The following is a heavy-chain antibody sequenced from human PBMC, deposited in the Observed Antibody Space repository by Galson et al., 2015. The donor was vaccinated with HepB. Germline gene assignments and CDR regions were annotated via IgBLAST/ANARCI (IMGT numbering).Heavy chain of an antibody. CDR1: GFTFSSYD. D-gene: IGHD6-19*01. Sequence: SLRLSCAASGFTFSSYDMHWVRQATGKGLEWVSAIGTAGDTYYPGSVKGRFTISRENAKNSLYLQMNSLRAGDTAVYYCARAYSSGWYEAYYFDYWGQGTLVTVSS. V-gene: IGHV3-13*01. J-gene: IGHJ4*02. CDR2: IGTAGDT. CDR3: ARAYSSGWYEAYYFDY.